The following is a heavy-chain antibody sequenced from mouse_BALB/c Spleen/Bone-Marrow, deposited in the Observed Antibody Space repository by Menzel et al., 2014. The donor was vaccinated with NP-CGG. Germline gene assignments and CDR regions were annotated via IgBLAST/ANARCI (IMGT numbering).Heavy chain of an antibody. CDR2: IWRGGSA. J-gene: IGHJ3*01. Sequence: VQRVGSGPSLVQPSQSLSITCTVSGFSLTSYGVHWVRQSPGKGLEWLGVIWRGGSADYNAVFMSRLSITKDSSKSQVFFKMNSLQADDTAIYYCAKMGLRSWFAYWGQGTLVTVSA. CDR3: AKMGLRSWFAY. V-gene: IGHV2-5-1*01. CDR1: GFSLTSYG. D-gene: IGHD2-2*01.